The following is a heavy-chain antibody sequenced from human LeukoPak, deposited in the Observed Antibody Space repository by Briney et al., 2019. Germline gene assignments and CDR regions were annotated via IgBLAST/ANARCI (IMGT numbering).Heavy chain of an antibody. CDR1: VGSINNYY. V-gene: IGHV4-4*07. D-gene: IGHD4-11*01. J-gene: IGHJ4*02. Sequence: SETLSLTCAVSVGSINNYYWNWIRQPAGKGLEWIGRIFSSGSTSYNSSLKSRVTISVDTSKNQFSLKLSSVTAADTAVYYCANYHDYSNFQGAYYLDYWGQGTLVTVSS. CDR3: ANYHDYSNFQGAYYLDY. CDR2: IFSSGST.